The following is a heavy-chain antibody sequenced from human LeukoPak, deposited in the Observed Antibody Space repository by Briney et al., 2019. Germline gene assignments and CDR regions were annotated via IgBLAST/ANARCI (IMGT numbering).Heavy chain of an antibody. Sequence: PSETLSLTCAVYGGSFSGYYWSWIRQPPGKGLEWIGEINHSGSTNYNPSLKSRVTISVDTSKNQFSLKLSSVTAADTAAYYCARSPVVPAALGYYYYGMDVWGKGTTVTVSS. D-gene: IGHD2-2*01. CDR3: ARSPVVPAALGYYYYGMDV. J-gene: IGHJ6*04. V-gene: IGHV4-34*01. CDR2: INHSGST. CDR1: GGSFSGYY.